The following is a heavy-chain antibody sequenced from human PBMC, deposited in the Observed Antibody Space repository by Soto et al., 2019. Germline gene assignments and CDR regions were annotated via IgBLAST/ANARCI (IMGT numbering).Heavy chain of an antibody. CDR3: ATGPRGYSSGWFAFDY. CDR1: GYTLTGLS. Sequence: ASVKVSCKVSGYTLTGLSMHWVRQAPGKGLEWMGGFDPEDGETICAQKFQGRVTMTEDTSTDTAYMELSSLRSEDTAVYYCATGPRGYSSGWFAFDYWGQGTLVTVSS. D-gene: IGHD6-19*01. J-gene: IGHJ4*02. V-gene: IGHV1-24*01. CDR2: FDPEDGET.